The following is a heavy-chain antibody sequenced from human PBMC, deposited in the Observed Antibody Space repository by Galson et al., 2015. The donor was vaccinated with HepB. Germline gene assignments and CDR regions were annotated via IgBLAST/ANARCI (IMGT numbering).Heavy chain of an antibody. V-gene: IGHV1-24*01. CDR3: ATDPGGRRLPKNWFDP. CDR2: FDPEDGET. D-gene: IGHD1-1*01. CDR1: GYTLTELS. Sequence: SVKVSCKVSGYTLTELSMHWVRQAPGKGLEWMGGFDPEDGETIYAQKFQGRVTMTEDTSTDTAYMELSSLRSEDTAVYYCATDPGGRRLPKNWFDPWGQGTLVTVSS. J-gene: IGHJ5*02.